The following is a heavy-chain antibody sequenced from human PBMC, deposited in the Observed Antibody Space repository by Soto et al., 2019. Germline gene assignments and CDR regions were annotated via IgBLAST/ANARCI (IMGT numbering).Heavy chain of an antibody. CDR2: INHSGRT. J-gene: IGHJ4*02. CDR3: ARGGGSSFPDY. V-gene: IGHV4-34*01. D-gene: IGHD6-13*01. CDR1: GGSFSGYY. Sequence: SETLSPTCAVYGGSFSGYYWSWIRQPPGKGLEWIGEINHSGRTNYNPSLKSRVSISVDTSKYQFSLELSSVTAADTAVYYCARGGGSSFPDYWGQGSRVTVSS.